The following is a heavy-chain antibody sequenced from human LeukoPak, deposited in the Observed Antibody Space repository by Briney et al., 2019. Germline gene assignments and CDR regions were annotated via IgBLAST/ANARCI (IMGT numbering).Heavy chain of an antibody. D-gene: IGHD5-18*01. CDR1: GGSISSYY. CDR3: ARLRGYSYGYVDY. Sequence: SETLSLTCTVSGGSISSYYWSWIRQPPGKGLEGIGYIYYSGSTNYNPSLKSRVTISVDTSKNQFSLKLSSVTAADTAVYYCARLRGYSYGYVDYWGQGTLVTVSS. J-gene: IGHJ4*02. CDR2: IYYSGST. V-gene: IGHV4-59*08.